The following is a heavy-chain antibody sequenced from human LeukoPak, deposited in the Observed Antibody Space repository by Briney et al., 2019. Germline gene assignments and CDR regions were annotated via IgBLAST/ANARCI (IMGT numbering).Heavy chain of an antibody. CDR3: ARGSDIYSYGPVFDY. J-gene: IGHJ4*02. CDR1: GGSISSYY. Sequence: SETLSLTCTVSGGSISSYYWSWIRQPPGKGLEWIGYIYYSGSTNYNPSLKSRVTISVDTSKNQFSLKLSSVTAADTAVYYCARGSDIYSYGPVFDYWGQGTLVTVSS. D-gene: IGHD5-18*01. CDR2: IYYSGST. V-gene: IGHV4-59*08.